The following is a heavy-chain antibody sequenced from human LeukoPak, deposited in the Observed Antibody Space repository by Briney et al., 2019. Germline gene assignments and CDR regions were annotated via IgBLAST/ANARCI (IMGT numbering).Heavy chain of an antibody. J-gene: IGHJ6*03. CDR3: ARGLSHDSSGYYPLGGERYYYYMDV. D-gene: IGHD3-22*01. Sequence: GGSLRLSCAASGFTVSSNYMSWVRQAPGKGLEWVSAIYSGGSTYYADSVKGRFTISRDNSKNTLYLQMNSLRAEDTAVYYCARGLSHDSSGYYPLGGERYYYYMDVWGKGTTVTVSS. V-gene: IGHV3-66*02. CDR2: IYSGGST. CDR1: GFTVSSNY.